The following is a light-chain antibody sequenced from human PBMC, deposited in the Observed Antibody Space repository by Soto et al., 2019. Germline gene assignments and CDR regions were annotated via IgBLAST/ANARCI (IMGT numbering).Light chain of an antibody. J-gene: IGKJ1*01. CDR2: AAS. Sequence: QLTQSTSSLSASVGDIVTRTCLGSQGISRYLAWYQQKPGRAPKLLISAASTLQSGVPSRFSGSGSGTDFTLSISSLQPEDFATYYCQQYNSYSPWTFGQRTKVDI. CDR1: QGISRY. V-gene: IGKV1-9*01. CDR3: QQYNSYSPWT.